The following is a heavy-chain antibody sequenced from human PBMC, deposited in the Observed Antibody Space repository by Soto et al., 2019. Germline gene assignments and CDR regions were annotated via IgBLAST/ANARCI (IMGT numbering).Heavy chain of an antibody. CDR3: ARGNTGMDV. J-gene: IGHJ6*02. V-gene: IGHV3-74*01. CDR1: GFTFSNYW. Sequence: EVQLVESGGGLVQPGGSLRLSCAASGFTFSNYWMHWVRQAPGKGLVWVSRIMSDGSSTNYADSVKGRFTSSSDNAKNTLYLQLNSLRVEDTAVYYCARGNTGMDVWGQGTTVTVSS. CDR2: IMSDGSST.